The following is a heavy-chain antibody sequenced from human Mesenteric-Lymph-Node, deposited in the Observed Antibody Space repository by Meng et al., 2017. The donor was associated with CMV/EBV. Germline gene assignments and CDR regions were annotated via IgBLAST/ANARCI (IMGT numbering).Heavy chain of an antibody. V-gene: IGHV3-66*02. J-gene: IGHJ6*02. Sequence: GGSLRLSCVASGITVSTNYMSWVRQAPGEGLEWDSIIYAGGSTYYADSVKGRFTISRDNSENTLYLQMNSLRVEDTAVYYCARDLDTANMDVWGQGTTVTVSS. CDR1: GITVSTNY. CDR3: ARDLDTANMDV. D-gene: IGHD5-18*01. CDR2: IYAGGST.